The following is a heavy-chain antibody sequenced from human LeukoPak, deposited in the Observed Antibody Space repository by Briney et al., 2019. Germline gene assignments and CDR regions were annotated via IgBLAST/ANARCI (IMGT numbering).Heavy chain of an antibody. V-gene: IGHV3-7*04. CDR3: ARGGIQLFDY. J-gene: IGHJ4*02. CDR1: GFTFSSCW. CDR2: IKEDGSEK. Sequence: GGSLRLSCAASGFTFSSCWMSWVRQAPGKGLEWVANIKEDGSEKYYVDSVKGRFTISRDNVKNSLYLQMNSLRAEDTAVYYCARGGIQLFDYWGQGTLVTVSS. D-gene: IGHD5-18*01.